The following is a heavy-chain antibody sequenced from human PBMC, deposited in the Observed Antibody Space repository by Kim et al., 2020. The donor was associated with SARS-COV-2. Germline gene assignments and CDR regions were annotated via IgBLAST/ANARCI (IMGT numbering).Heavy chain of an antibody. D-gene: IGHD3-3*01. CDR3: ARGSPYYDFWSGYLLGRGPFDY. CDR2: INHSGST. V-gene: IGHV4-34*01. CDR1: GGSFSGYY. J-gene: IGHJ4*02. Sequence: SETLSLTCAVYGGSFSGYYWSWIRQPPGKGLEWIGEINHSGSTNYNPSLKSRVAISVDTSKNQFSLKLSSVTAADTAVYYCARGSPYYDFWSGYLLGRGPFDYWGPGTLVTVSS.